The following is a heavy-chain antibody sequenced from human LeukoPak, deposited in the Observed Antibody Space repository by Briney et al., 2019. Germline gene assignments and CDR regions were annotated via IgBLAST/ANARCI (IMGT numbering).Heavy chain of an antibody. CDR1: GYTFTSYG. CDR2: ISAYNGNT. D-gene: IGHD3-16*02. CDR3: ATDIPGSAYDYVWGSYRY. J-gene: IGHJ4*02. Sequence: ASVKVSCKASGYTFTSYGISWVRQAPGQGLEWMGWISAYNGNTNYAQKLQGRVTMTEDTSTDTAYMELSSLRSEDTAVYYCATDIPGSAYDYVWGSYRYWGQGTLVTVSS. V-gene: IGHV1-18*01.